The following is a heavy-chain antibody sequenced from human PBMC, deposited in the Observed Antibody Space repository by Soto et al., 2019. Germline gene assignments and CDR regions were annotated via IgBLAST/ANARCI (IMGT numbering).Heavy chain of an antibody. CDR3: ARVIPYENSALYIDY. Sequence: ASVKVSCKASGYTFSTYYIHWVRQAPGQGLEWMGVINPSGGGTHYAEEFQDRITLTRDTSTRTLYMELTSLRSEDTAVYYCARVIPYENSALYIDYSGPATPLTAS. D-gene: IGHD3-22*01. V-gene: IGHV1-46*01. J-gene: IGHJ4*02. CDR2: INPSGGGT. CDR1: GYTFSTYY.